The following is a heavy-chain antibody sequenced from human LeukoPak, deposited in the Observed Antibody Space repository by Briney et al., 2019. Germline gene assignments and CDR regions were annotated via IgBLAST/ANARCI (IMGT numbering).Heavy chain of an antibody. CDR2: ISGGAGST. D-gene: IGHD3-3*01. J-gene: IGHJ6*03. Sequence: GGSLRLSCAASAITFSTYAMSWVRQAPGKGLECVSVISGGAGSTYYADSVKGRFTISRDNSKNTLYLQMNSLRAEDTAVYYCAKDKYNFWSGSNYYCMDVWGKGTTVTVSS. V-gene: IGHV3-23*01. CDR1: AITFSTYA. CDR3: AKDKYNFWSGSNYYCMDV.